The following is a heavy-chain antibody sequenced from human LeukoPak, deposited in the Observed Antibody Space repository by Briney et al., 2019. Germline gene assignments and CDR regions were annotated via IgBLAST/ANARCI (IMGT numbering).Heavy chain of an antibody. V-gene: IGHV4-30-2*01. CDR1: GGSISSGGYS. CDR2: IYHSGST. D-gene: IGHD1-14*01. J-gene: IGHJ4*02. Sequence: SQTLSLTCAVSGGSISSGGYSWSWIRQPPGKGLEWIGYIYHSGSTYYNPSLKSRVTISLDTSKNHFSLKLNSVTAADTAVYYCASLEPTSLYFDYWGQGTLVTVSS. CDR3: ASLEPTSLYFDY.